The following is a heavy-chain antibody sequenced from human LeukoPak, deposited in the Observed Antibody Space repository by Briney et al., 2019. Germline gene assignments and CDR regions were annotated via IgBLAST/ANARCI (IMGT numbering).Heavy chain of an antibody. CDR1: GFTFSSYG. D-gene: IGHD6-13*01. Sequence: GGSLRLSCAASGFTFSSYGMHWVRQAPGKGLEWVAFIRYDGSNKYYADSVKGRFTISRDNSKNTLYLQMNSLRAEDTAVYYCAKIKHSSSWYELVYWGQGTLVTVSS. CDR3: AKIKHSSSWYELVY. J-gene: IGHJ4*02. V-gene: IGHV3-30*02. CDR2: IRYDGSNK.